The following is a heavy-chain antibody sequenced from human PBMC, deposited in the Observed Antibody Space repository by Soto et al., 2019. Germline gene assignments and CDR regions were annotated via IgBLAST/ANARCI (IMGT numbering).Heavy chain of an antibody. Sequence: GGSLRLSCAASGGAFRTYARAWVRKEPGKGLEWVSGIWGSGDRTFYADSVKGRFTISRDNSRNTLYLQMYSLTAEDTALYYCAKTGPYCGGDCSRYFYGMDVWVQGTTVTV. V-gene: IGHV3-23*01. D-gene: IGHD2-21*02. CDR3: AKTGPYCGGDCSRYFYGMDV. CDR2: IWGSGDRT. CDR1: GGAFRTYA. J-gene: IGHJ6*02.